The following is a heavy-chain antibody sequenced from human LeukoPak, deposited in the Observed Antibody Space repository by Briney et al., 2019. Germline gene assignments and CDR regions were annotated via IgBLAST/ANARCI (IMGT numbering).Heavy chain of an antibody. CDR1: GGSFSGYY. CDR3: ASSLERGGY. Sequence: SETLSLTCAIYGGSFSGYYWSWVRQPTGKGLEWIGEINHSGSTNYNPSLKSRVTISVDTSKNQFSLKLSSVTAADTAVYYCASSLERGGYWGQGTLVTVSS. J-gene: IGHJ4*02. V-gene: IGHV4-34*01. CDR2: INHSGST. D-gene: IGHD1-1*01.